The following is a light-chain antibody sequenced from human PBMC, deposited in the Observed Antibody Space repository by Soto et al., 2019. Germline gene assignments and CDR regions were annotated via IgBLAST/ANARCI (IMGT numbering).Light chain of an antibody. CDR1: TSNIGSDF. J-gene: IGLJ3*02. CDR3: VSWDGSLSGWV. CDR2: RNN. Sequence: QSVLTQPPSASGTPGQKVTISCSGTTSNIGSDFLYWFQQFPGTAPILLIYRNNQRPSGVSARFSGSKSGTSGSLAISGLQSEDEADYYCVSWDGSLSGWVFGGGTKVTVL. V-gene: IGLV1-47*01.